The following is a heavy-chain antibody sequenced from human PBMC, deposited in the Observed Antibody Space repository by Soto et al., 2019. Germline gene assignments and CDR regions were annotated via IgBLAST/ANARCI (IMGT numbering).Heavy chain of an antibody. J-gene: IGHJ4*02. Sequence: EVQLVESGGGLVQPGGSLRLSCAASGFTFSDHYMDWVRQAPGKGLEWVGRIKNKANSYATEYAASMKGSLTIPGDDSTSTLHLPMSSPTAGDTAVYYCASGGVASASTIGRRFVYWLQGTLVTVSS. CDR3: ASGGVASASTIGRRFVY. CDR2: IKNKANSYAT. CDR1: GFTFSDHY. V-gene: IGHV3-72*01. D-gene: IGHD2-15*01.